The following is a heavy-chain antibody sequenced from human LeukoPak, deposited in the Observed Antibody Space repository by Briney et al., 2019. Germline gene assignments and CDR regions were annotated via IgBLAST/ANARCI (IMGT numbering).Heavy chain of an antibody. D-gene: IGHD1-26*01. CDR1: GYTFTGYY. Sequence: ASVKVSRKASGYTFTGYYMHWVRQAPGQGLEWMGIINPSGGSTSYAQKFQGRVTMTRDTSTSTVYMELSSLRSEDTAVYYCARDSPRGYQLLPDAFDIWGQGTMVTVSS. V-gene: IGHV1-46*01. J-gene: IGHJ3*02. CDR2: INPSGGST. CDR3: ARDSPRGYQLLPDAFDI.